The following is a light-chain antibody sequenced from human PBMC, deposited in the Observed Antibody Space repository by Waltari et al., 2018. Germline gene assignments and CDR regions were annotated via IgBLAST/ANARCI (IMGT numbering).Light chain of an antibody. CDR2: DDS. CDR3: QVWDNRSDHII. CDR1: NIGNKG. J-gene: IGLJ2*01. V-gene: IGLV3-21*04. Sequence: SYALTQPPSVSVAPGNTAKITCGGNNIGNKGVHWYQQKTGQAPLLVIYDDSDRPAGIPERFSGSNSGNTATLTISRVEAGDEADYYCQVWDNRSDHIIFGGGTKLTVL.